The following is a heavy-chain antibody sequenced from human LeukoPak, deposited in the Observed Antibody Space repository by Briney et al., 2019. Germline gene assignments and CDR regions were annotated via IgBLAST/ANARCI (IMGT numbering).Heavy chain of an antibody. CDR1: GGSISSGDYY. J-gene: IGHJ2*01. D-gene: IGHD1-26*01. CDR3: ARVPKGAATPSIYWYFDL. CDR2: IYYSGST. V-gene: IGHV4-30-4*08. Sequence: SQTLSLTCTVSGGSISSGDYYWSWIRQPPGKGLEWIGYIYYSGSTYYNPSLKSRVTISVDTSKNQFSLKLSSVTAADTAVYYCARVPKGAATPSIYWYFDLWGRGTLVTVSS.